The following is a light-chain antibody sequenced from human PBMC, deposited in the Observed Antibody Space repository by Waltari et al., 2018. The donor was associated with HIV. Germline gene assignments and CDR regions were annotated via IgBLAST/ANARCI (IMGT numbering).Light chain of an antibody. Sequence: EIVLTQSPGTLSFSPGARATLSCRASQSVSGNYVAWSQNKPGQAPTLLIYRASTRATAIPDRFSGSGSGTDFTLTISRLEPEDFALYYCQQYADSYTFGRRTKLEI. J-gene: IGKJ2*01. V-gene: IGKV3-20*01. CDR2: RAS. CDR1: QSVSGNY. CDR3: QQYADSYT.